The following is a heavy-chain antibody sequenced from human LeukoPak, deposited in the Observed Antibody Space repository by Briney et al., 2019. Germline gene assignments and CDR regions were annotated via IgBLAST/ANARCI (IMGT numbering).Heavy chain of an antibody. CDR2: ISDDGRRK. CDR1: GFSFISYG. Sequence: QTGGSLRLSCAASGFSFISYGMHWVRQAPGKGLEWVGVISDDGRRKDYADSAKGRFTISRDNSKDTLYLQMNSLRAEDTAVYYCAKRPSDYGDYVSYFDYWGQGTLSPSPQ. CDR3: AKRPSDYGDYVSYFDY. D-gene: IGHD4-17*01. J-gene: IGHJ4*02. V-gene: IGHV3-30*18.